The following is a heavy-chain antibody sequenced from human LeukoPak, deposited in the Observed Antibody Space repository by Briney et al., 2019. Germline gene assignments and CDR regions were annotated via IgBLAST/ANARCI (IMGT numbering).Heavy chain of an antibody. CDR3: ARATVVPATDWYFDL. Sequence: GGSLRLSCAASGFTFSSYSMNWVRQAPGKGLEWVSSISSSGSYIYQADSMKGRFTISRDNAKNSLFLQMNSLRAEDTAVYYCARATVVPATDWYFDLWGRGTLVTVSS. V-gene: IGHV3-21*06. CDR2: ISSSGSYI. D-gene: IGHD4-23*01. J-gene: IGHJ2*01. CDR1: GFTFSSYS.